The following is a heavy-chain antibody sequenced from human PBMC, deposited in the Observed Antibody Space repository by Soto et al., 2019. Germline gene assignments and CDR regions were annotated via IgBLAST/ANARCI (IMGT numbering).Heavy chain of an antibody. D-gene: IGHD4-4*01. CDR1: GFTFSGSA. Sequence: GGSMRLSCAASGFTFSGSAMHWVRQASGKGLEWVGRIRSKANSYATAYAASVKGRFTISRDDSKNTAYLQMNSLKTEDTAVYYCTRPITVTTSIGVASDYYYYGMDVWGQGTTVTVSS. CDR2: IRSKANSYAT. CDR3: TRPITVTTSIGVASDYYYYGMDV. V-gene: IGHV3-73*01. J-gene: IGHJ6*02.